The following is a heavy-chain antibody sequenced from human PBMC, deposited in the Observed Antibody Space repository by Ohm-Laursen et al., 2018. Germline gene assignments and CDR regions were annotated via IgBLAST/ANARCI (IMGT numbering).Heavy chain of an antibody. CDR3: ARDRGLAY. Sequence: GSLRLSCAASGFTFSSYEMNWVRQAPGKGLEWISSIRSSGSTIYYADSVKGRFTISRDNSKNTLYLQMNSLIAEDTAAYYCARDRGLAYWGQGTQVTVSS. J-gene: IGHJ4*02. D-gene: IGHD3-10*01. CDR2: IRSSGSTI. CDR1: GFTFSSYE. V-gene: IGHV3-48*03.